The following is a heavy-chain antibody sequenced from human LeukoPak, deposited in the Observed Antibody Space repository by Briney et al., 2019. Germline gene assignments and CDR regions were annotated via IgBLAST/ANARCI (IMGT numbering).Heavy chain of an antibody. Sequence: GGSLRLSCAASGFTVSSNYMSWVRQAPGKGLEWVSAISGSGGSGSGGSTYYADSVKGRFTISRDNSKNTLYLQMNSLRAEDTAVYYCAKDFSSSWYYFDYWGQGTLVTVSS. J-gene: IGHJ4*02. CDR2: ISGSGGSGSGGST. D-gene: IGHD6-13*01. CDR1: GFTVSSNY. CDR3: AKDFSSSWYYFDY. V-gene: IGHV3-23*01.